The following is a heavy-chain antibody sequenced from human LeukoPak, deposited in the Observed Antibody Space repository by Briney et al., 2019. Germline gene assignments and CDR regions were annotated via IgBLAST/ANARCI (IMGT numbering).Heavy chain of an antibody. V-gene: IGHV1-69*04. CDR2: IIPILGIA. CDR1: GGTFSSYA. Sequence: SVKVSCKASGGTFSSYAISWVRQAPGQGLEWMGRIIPILGIANYAQKFQGRVTITADKSTSTAYMELSSLRSEDTAVYYCARSRGTYYFDYWGQGTLVTVSS. CDR3: ARSRGTYYFDY. J-gene: IGHJ4*02. D-gene: IGHD2-2*01.